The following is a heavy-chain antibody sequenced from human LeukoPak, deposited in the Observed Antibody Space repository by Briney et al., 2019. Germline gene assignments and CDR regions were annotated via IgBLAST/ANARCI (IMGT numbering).Heavy chain of an antibody. D-gene: IGHD2-15*01. CDR2: ISADNGNT. Sequence: ASVKVSCKASGYTFTSYGINWVRQAPGQGPEWMGWISADNGNTNYAQKLQGRVTMTTDTSTSTAYMELRSLRSDGTAVYYCARDRCRGGSCAFDYWGQGTLVTVSS. CDR3: ARDRCRGGSCAFDY. J-gene: IGHJ4*02. V-gene: IGHV1-18*01. CDR1: GYTFTSYG.